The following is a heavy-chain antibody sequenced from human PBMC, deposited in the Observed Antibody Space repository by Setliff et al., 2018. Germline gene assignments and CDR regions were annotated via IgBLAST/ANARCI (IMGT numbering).Heavy chain of an antibody. D-gene: IGHD2-15*01. J-gene: IGHJ4*02. CDR2: IWYDGSNK. CDR3: ARGGNLIYYFDY. Sequence: PGGSLRLSCAASGFTFSSYGMHWVRQAPGKGLEWVAVIWYDGSNKYYADSVKGRFTISRDNSKNTLYLQMNSLRAEDTAVCYCARGGNLIYYFDYWGQGTLVTVSS. CDR1: GFTFSSYG. V-gene: IGHV3-33*01.